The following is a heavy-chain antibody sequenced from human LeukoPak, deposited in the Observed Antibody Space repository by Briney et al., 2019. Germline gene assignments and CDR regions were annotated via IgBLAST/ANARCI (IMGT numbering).Heavy chain of an antibody. CDR2: IYYSGST. CDR3: ARQPPPPDYGDYVWFDP. CDR1: GGSISSYY. J-gene: IGHJ5*02. D-gene: IGHD4-17*01. V-gene: IGHV4-59*08. Sequence: SETLSLTCTVSGGSISSYYWSWIRQPPGKGLEWIGYIYYSGSTNYNASLKSRVTISVDTSRNQFSLKLSSVTAADTAVYYCARQPPPPDYGDYVWFDPWGQGTLVTVSS.